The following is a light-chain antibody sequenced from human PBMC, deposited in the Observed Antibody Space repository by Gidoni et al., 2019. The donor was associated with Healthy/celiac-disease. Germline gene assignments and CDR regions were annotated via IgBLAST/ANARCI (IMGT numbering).Light chain of an antibody. Sequence: DIQMTQSPSSLSASVGDRVTITCRASQSISSYLNWYQQKPGKAPKLLIYAASSLQSGVPSRFSGSGSGTDFTLTISSLQPEDFATYYCQQSCSTPFTFGGXTKVEIK. CDR1: QSISSY. CDR3: QQSCSTPFT. J-gene: IGKJ4*01. V-gene: IGKV1-39*01. CDR2: AAS.